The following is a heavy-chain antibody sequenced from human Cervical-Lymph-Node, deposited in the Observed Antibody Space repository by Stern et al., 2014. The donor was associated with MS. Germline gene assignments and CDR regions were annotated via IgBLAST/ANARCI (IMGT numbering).Heavy chain of an antibody. CDR3: ARDHRSRWYGFDT. CDR1: GYTFTSYG. J-gene: IGHJ5*02. V-gene: IGHV1-18*01. D-gene: IGHD6-13*01. CDR2: ISAYNGDT. Sequence: VQLVESGAEVKKPGASVKVSCKASGYTFTSYGIIWVRQVPGQGLEWMGWISAYNGDTNYAQKVQGRVTMTTDTSTSTAYMELRSLRSDDTAVYYCARDHRSRWYGFDTWGQGTLVTVSS.